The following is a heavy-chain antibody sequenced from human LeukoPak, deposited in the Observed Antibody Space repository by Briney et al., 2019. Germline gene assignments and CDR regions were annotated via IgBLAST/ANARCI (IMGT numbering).Heavy chain of an antibody. J-gene: IGHJ4*02. D-gene: IGHD3-22*01. CDR1: GGTFSSYA. CDR2: IIPILGIA. CDR3: ASLGGSISKKYYYDSSGYYKRDY. Sequence: SVKVSCKASGGTFSSYAISWVRQAPGQGLEWMGRIIPILGIANYAQKFQGRVTITADKSTSTAYMELSSLRSEDTAVYYCASLGGSISKKYYYDSSGYYKRDYWGRGTLVTVSS. V-gene: IGHV1-69*04.